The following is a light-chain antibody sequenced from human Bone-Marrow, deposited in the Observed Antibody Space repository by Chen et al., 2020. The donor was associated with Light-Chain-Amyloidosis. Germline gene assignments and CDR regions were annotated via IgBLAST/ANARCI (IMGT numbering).Light chain of an antibody. V-gene: IGKV1-39*01. CDR2: ATF. CDR3: QQNRDLPIT. CDR1: QSISNY. Sequence: DIQMTQSPRTLAASVGDRVTVTCRPSQSISNYLNWYQQIPGGAPKLLIYATFNLRPGVPSRFSGSGSGTQYTLTIAALQPEDFGTYYCQQNRDLPITFGGGTRVEL. J-gene: IGKJ4*01.